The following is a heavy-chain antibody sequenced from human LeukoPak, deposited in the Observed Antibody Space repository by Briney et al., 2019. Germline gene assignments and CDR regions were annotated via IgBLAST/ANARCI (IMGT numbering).Heavy chain of an antibody. CDR3: ARMGSGWYYFDY. D-gene: IGHD6-19*01. Sequence: SETLSLTCTVSGGSISSYYWSWIRQPPGKGLEWIGYIYYSGSTNYNPSLKSRVTISVDTSKNQFSLKLSSVTAADTAVYYCARMGSGWYYFDYGGQGTLVTVSS. CDR1: GGSISSYY. V-gene: IGHV4-59*08. CDR2: IYYSGST. J-gene: IGHJ4*02.